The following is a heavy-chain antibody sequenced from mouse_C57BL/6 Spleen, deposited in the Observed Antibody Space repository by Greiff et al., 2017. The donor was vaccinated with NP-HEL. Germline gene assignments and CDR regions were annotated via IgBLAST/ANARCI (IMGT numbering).Heavy chain of an antibody. CDR3: AKITTVVANYYAMDY. CDR1: GFSFTSYG. J-gene: IGHJ4*01. CDR2: ICRGGST. V-gene: IGHV2-5*01. D-gene: IGHD1-1*01. Sequence: VKLKQSGPGLVQPSQSLSITCTVSGFSFTSYGVHWVRQSPGQGLEWLGVICRGGSTDYNAAFMSSLGITKDNSTSQVFFKMNSLQADDTAIYYGAKITTVVANYYAMDYWGQGTSVTVSS.